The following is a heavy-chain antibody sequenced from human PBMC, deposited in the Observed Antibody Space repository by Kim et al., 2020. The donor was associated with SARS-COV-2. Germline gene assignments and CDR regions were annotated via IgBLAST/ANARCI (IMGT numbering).Heavy chain of an antibody. CDR3: AGLRSSYYGMDV. J-gene: IGHJ6*02. Sequence: SQTLSLTCTVSGGSISSYYWSLIRQPPGKGLEWIGYIYYSGSTNYNPSLKSRVTISVDTSKNQFSLKLSSVTAADTAVYYCAGLRSSYYGMDVWGQGTTVTVSS. V-gene: IGHV4-59*01. D-gene: IGHD4-17*01. CDR1: GGSISSYY. CDR2: IYYSGST.